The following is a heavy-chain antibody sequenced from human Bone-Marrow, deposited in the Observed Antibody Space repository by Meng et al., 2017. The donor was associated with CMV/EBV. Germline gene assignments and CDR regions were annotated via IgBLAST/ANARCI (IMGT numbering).Heavy chain of an antibody. CDR1: GYTFTGYY. J-gene: IGHJ6*02. CDR2: INPNSGGT. V-gene: IGHV1-2*02. CDR3: ARDLGYYGSGSMGGYYYYYYGMDV. Sequence: ASVKVSCKASGYTFTGYYMHWVRQAPGQGLEWMGWINPNSGGTNYAQKFQGRVTMTRDTSISTAYMELSSLRSEDTAVYYCARDLGYYGSGSMGGYYYYYYGMDVWGQGTTVTVSS. D-gene: IGHD3-10*01.